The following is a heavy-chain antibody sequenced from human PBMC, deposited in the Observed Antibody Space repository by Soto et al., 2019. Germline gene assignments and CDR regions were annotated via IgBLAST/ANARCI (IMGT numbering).Heavy chain of an antibody. CDR1: GFSLSTSGVG. CDR3: AHSLYSSGYNPHFDY. CDR2: IYWDDDK. Sequence: QITLKESGPTLVKSTQTLTLTCTFSGFSLSTSGVGVGWIRQPPGKALEWLALIYWDDDKRYSPSLKSRLTIXXDXSXXQVVLTMTNMDPVDTATYYCAHSLYSSGYNPHFDYWGQGTLVTVSS. J-gene: IGHJ4*02. V-gene: IGHV2-5*02. D-gene: IGHD3-22*01.